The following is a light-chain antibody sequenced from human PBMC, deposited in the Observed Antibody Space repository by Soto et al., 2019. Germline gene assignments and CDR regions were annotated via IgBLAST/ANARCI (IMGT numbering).Light chain of an antibody. CDR3: QQSYSSPPT. CDR2: EAT. CDR1: QGLKF. J-gene: IGKJ1*01. Sequence: IQMTQSPSSVSASVGDTVTITCRASQGLKFLAWYQQKPGKAPRLLIYEATNLQSGVPPRFSGSRSGPDFTLTISSLQPEDFATYYCQQSYSSPPTFGQGTKV. V-gene: IGKV1-12*01.